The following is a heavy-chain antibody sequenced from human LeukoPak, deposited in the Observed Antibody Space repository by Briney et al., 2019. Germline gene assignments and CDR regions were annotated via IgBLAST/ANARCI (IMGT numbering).Heavy chain of an antibody. J-gene: IGHJ4*02. CDR2: INWDGGST. D-gene: IGHD6-19*01. Sequence: VGSLRLSCGGSGFMFHDHGMSWVRQVAGKGLKWVSGINWDGGSTGYADSVKGRFTISRDNAKKSLYLQMNSLRAEDTALYYCAGGDRNGWYFDFWGQGTLVTVSS. CDR3: AGGDRNGWYFDF. CDR1: GFMFHDHG. V-gene: IGHV3-20*04.